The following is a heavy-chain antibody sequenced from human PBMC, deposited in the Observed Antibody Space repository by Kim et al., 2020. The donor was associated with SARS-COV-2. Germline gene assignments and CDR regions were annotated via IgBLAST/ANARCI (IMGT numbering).Heavy chain of an antibody. V-gene: IGHV3-48*02. CDR2: ISSSSSTI. D-gene: IGHD2-15*01. Sequence: GGSLRLSCAASGFTFSSYSMNWVRQAPGKGLEWVSYISSSSSTIYYADSVKGRFTISRDNAKNSLYLQMNSLRDEDTAVYYCARDPRYCSGGSCYSDYFDYWGQGTLVTVSS. J-gene: IGHJ4*02. CDR3: ARDPRYCSGGSCYSDYFDY. CDR1: GFTFSSYS.